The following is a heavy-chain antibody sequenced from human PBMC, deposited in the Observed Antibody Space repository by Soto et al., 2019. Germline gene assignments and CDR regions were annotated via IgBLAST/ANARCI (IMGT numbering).Heavy chain of an antibody. V-gene: IGHV4-59*01. J-gene: IGHJ6*02. CDR3: ARMGESPTPRPYDFWSGYEPYYYYGMDV. CDR2: IYYSGST. D-gene: IGHD3-3*01. CDR1: GGSISSYY. Sequence: SETLSLTCTVSGGSISSYYWSWIRQPPGKGLEWIGYIYYSGSTNYNPSLKSRVTMTTDTSTSTAYMELRSLRSDDTAVYYCARMGESPTPRPYDFWSGYEPYYYYGMDVWGQGTTVTVSS.